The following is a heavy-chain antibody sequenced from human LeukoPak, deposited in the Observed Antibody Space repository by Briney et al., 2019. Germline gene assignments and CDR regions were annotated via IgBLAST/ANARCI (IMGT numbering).Heavy chain of an antibody. CDR3: AKDPHVDIVATSPDY. V-gene: IGHV3-53*01. Sequence: GGSLRLSCAASGFSVRSNYMSWVRQAPGKGLEWVSVLYNDGSTYYADSVKGRFTISRDNSKNTLYLQMNSLRAEDTAVYYCAKDPHVDIVATSPDYWGQGTLVTVSS. D-gene: IGHD5-12*01. CDR1: GFSVRSNY. J-gene: IGHJ4*02. CDR2: LYNDGST.